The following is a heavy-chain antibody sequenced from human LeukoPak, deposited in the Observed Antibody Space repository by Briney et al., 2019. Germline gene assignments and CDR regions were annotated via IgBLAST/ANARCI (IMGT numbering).Heavy chain of an antibody. V-gene: IGHV1-2*02. J-gene: IGHJ4*02. CDR1: EYTFTGYY. Sequence: ASVKVSCKASEYTFTGYYMHWVRQAPGQGLEWMGWINPNSGGTNYAQKFQGRVTMTRDTSISTAYMELSRLRSDDTAVYYCARSASRFLEWLVDYWGQGTLVTVSS. CDR3: ARSASRFLEWLVDY. D-gene: IGHD3-3*01. CDR2: INPNSGGT.